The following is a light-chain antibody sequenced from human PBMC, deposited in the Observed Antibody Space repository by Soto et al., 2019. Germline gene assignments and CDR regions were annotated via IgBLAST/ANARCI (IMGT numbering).Light chain of an antibody. CDR1: ASNIGSNP. CDR3: AAWDVSLNVVV. J-gene: IGLJ2*01. Sequence: QAVVTQPPSASGTPGQRVTISCSGSASNIGSNPVNWYQQLPGTAPKLLIYSSSHRPSGVPDRISGSKSGTSASLAISGLQSGDEADYYCAAWDVSLNVVVFGGWTKLTVL. CDR2: SSS. V-gene: IGLV1-44*01.